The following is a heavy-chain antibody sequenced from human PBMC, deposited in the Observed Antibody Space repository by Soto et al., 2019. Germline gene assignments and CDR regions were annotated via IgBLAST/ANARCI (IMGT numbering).Heavy chain of an antibody. D-gene: IGHD3-3*01. CDR2: IYTSGST. CDR1: GGSISSYY. CDR3: ARERPQYDFWSGNFDP. V-gene: IGHV4-4*07. Sequence: QVQLQESGPGLVKPSETLSLTCTVSGGSISSYYWSWIRQPAGKGLEWIGRIYTSGSTNYNPSLKSRVTVSVDTSKNQFSLKLSSVTAADTAVYYCARERPQYDFWSGNFDPWGQGTLVTVSS. J-gene: IGHJ5*02.